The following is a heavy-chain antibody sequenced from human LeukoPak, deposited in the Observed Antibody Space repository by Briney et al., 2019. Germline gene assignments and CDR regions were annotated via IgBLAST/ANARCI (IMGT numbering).Heavy chain of an antibody. CDR3: ARDHPIPIAVAGIGGMDV. CDR1: GFTFSSYG. Sequence: HPGGSLRLSCAASGFTFSSYGMHWVRQAPGKGLEWVAVIWYDGSNKYYADSVKGRFTISRDNSKNTLYLQMNSLRAEDTAVYYCARDHPIPIAVAGIGGMDVWGQGTTVTVSS. CDR2: IWYDGSNK. D-gene: IGHD6-19*01. V-gene: IGHV3-33*08. J-gene: IGHJ6*02.